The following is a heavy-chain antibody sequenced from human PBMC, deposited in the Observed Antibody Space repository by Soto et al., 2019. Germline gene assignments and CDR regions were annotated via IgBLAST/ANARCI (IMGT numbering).Heavy chain of an antibody. Sequence: SGGSLRLSCAASGFTFSSYEMNWVRQAPGKGLEWVSYISSSGSTIYYADSVKGRFTISRDNAKNSLYLQMNSLRAEDTAVYYCARDWVLGYCSSTSCASAGGMDVWGQGTTVTVAS. CDR1: GFTFSSYE. CDR2: ISSSGSTI. D-gene: IGHD2-2*01. J-gene: IGHJ6*02. V-gene: IGHV3-48*03. CDR3: ARDWVLGYCSSTSCASAGGMDV.